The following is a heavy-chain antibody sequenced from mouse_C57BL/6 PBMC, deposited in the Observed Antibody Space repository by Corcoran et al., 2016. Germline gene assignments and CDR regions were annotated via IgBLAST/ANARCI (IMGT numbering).Heavy chain of an antibody. Sequence: QVQLQQSGAELVKPGASVKISCKASGYAFSSYWMNWVKQRPGKGLEWIGQIYPGDGDTNYNGKFKGKATLTADKSSSTAYMQLSSLTSEDSAVYFCARWGLGPFFDYWGQGTTLTVSS. CDR2: IYPGDGDT. CDR1: GYAFSSYW. V-gene: IGHV1-80*01. D-gene: IGHD4-1*01. CDR3: ARWGLGPFFDY. J-gene: IGHJ2*01.